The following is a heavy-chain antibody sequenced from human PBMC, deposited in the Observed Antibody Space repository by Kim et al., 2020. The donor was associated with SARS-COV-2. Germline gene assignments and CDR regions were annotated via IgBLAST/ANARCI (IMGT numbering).Heavy chain of an antibody. CDR2: IYYSGST. CDR1: GGSISSGGYY. CDR3: ARVLCSGGGSCYIDY. Sequence: SETLSLTCTVSGGSISSGGYYWSWIRQHPGKGLEWIGYIYYSGSTYYNPSLKSRVTISVDTSKNQFSLKLSSVTAADTAVYYCARVLCSGGGSCYIDYWGQGTLVTVSS. D-gene: IGHD2-15*01. V-gene: IGHV4-31*03. J-gene: IGHJ4*02.